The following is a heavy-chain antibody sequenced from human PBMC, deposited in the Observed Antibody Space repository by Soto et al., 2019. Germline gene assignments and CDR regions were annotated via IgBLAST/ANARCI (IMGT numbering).Heavy chain of an antibody. D-gene: IGHD3-10*01. J-gene: IGHJ4*02. Sequence: EVQLVESGGGLIQPGGSLRLSCAVSGFTVSNNYMSWVRQAPGKGLEGVSVIYSGGYTAYGDSVKGRFTISRDNSKNTHYLQIKGLGAADPAVYYGGARPGGGGYWGQGTLVTVSS. CDR3: GARPGGGGY. CDR2: IYSGGYT. V-gene: IGHV3-53*01. CDR1: GFTVSNNY.